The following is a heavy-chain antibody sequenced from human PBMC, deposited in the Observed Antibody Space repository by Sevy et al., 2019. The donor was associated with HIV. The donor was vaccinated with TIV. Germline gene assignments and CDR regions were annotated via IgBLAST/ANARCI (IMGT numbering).Heavy chain of an antibody. CDR1: GDSVSSSSAA. CDR3: ARGDELNSYYYGMDV. V-gene: IGHV6-1*01. D-gene: IGHD1-7*01. Sequence: QSQTLSLTCAISGDSVSSSSAAWNWFRQSPSRGLEWLGRTYYRSKWYSDYEVSVKGQVTINPDTSKNQFSLHLESVTPEDTAVYFCARGDELNSYYYGMDVWGQGTTVTVSS. J-gene: IGHJ6*01. CDR2: TYYRSKWYS.